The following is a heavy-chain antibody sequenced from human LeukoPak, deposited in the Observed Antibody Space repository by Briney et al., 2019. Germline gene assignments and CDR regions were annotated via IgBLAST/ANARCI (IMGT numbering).Heavy chain of an antibody. J-gene: IGHJ4*02. Sequence: GESLKISCKGSGYSFTSYWIGWVRQMPGKRLEWMGIIYPGDSDTRYSPSFQGQVTISADKSISTAYLQWSSLKASDTAMYYCATSYFYCSSTSCYTGYFDYWGQGTLVTVSS. CDR2: IYPGDSDT. V-gene: IGHV5-51*01. CDR3: ATSYFYCSSTSCYTGYFDY. D-gene: IGHD2-2*02. CDR1: GYSFTSYW.